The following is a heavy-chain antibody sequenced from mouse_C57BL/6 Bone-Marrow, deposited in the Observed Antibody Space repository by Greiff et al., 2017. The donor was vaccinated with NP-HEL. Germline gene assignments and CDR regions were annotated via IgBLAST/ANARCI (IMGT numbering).Heavy chain of an antibody. V-gene: IGHV1-82*01. CDR3: ARSLITTVVPYAMDY. Sequence: VQGVESGPELVKPGASVKISCKASGYAFSSSWMNWVKQRPGKGLEWIGRIYPGDGDTNYNGKFKGKATLTADKSSSTAYMQLSSLTSEDSAVYFCARSLITTVVPYAMDYWGQGTSVTVSS. D-gene: IGHD1-1*01. J-gene: IGHJ4*01. CDR1: GYAFSSSW. CDR2: IYPGDGDT.